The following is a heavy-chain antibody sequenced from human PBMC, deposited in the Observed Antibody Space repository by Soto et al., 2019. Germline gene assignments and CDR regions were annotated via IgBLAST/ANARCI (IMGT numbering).Heavy chain of an antibody. CDR3: AKDRYCSGGTCLNFYGMDV. CDR1: GFTFSSYG. V-gene: IGHV3-30*18. CDR2: ISYDGSNK. J-gene: IGHJ6*02. Sequence: LRLSCAASGFTFSSYGIHWVRQAPGKGLEWVAVISYDGSNKYYADSVKGRFTISRDNSKNTLYLQMNSLRTEDTAMYYCAKDRYCSGGTCLNFYGMDVWGQGTTVTVSS. D-gene: IGHD2-15*01.